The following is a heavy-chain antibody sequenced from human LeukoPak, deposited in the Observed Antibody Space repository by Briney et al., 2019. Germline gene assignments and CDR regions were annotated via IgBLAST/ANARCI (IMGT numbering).Heavy chain of an antibody. CDR3: ARDPYTSSWYWAFDI. CDR2: IYSGGST. J-gene: IGHJ3*02. V-gene: IGHV3-66*02. CDR1: GLTVSGDY. Sequence: GGSLRLSCAASGLTVSGDYMTWVRQAPGKGLEWVSVIYSGGSTYYADSVKGRFTISRDSSKSTLYLQMNSLRPEDTAVYYCARDPYTSSWYWAFDIWGQGTMVTVSS. D-gene: IGHD6-13*01.